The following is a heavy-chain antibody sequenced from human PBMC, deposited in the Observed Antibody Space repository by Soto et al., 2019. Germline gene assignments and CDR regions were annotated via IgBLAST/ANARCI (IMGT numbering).Heavy chain of an antibody. D-gene: IGHD7-27*01. CDR2: ISYDGSNK. V-gene: IGHV3-30*18. J-gene: IGHJ4*02. CDR3: ANSNWGPTPFDY. CDR1: GFTFSSYG. Sequence: GGSLRLSCAASGFTFSSYGMHWVRQAPGKGLEWVAVISYDGSNKYYADSVKGRFTISRDNSKNTLYLQMNSLRAEDTAVYYCANSNWGPTPFDYWGQGTLVTVSS.